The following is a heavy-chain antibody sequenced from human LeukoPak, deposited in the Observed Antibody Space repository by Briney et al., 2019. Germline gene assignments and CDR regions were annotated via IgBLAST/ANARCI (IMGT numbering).Heavy chain of an antibody. Sequence: GGSLRLSCATSGFSLSSYAMSWVRQAPGKGLEWVSGISGSGGRTFYADSVKGRFSISRDNSKNKLSLQMNSKRADGTAVYYCAKDSWRDQLPFIFDYWGQGILVSVSS. CDR1: GFSLSSYA. J-gene: IGHJ4*02. CDR3: AKDSWRDQLPFIFDY. V-gene: IGHV3-23*01. D-gene: IGHD2-2*01. CDR2: ISGSGGRT.